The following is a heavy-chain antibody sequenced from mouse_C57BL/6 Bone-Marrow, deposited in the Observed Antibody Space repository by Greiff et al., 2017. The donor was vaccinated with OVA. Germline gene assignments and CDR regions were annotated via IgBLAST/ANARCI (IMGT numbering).Heavy chain of an antibody. CDR2: IHPNSGST. D-gene: IGHD1-1*01. CDR1: GYTFTSYW. V-gene: IGHV1-64*01. J-gene: IGHJ2*01. CDR3: ARFPCAYAHGDY. Sequence: QVQLQQPGAELVKPGASVKLSCKASGYTFTSYWMHWVKQRPGQGLEWIGMIHPNSGSTNYNEKFKSKATLTVDKSSSTAYMQLSSLTSEDSAVYYCARFPCAYAHGDYWGQGTTLTVSS.